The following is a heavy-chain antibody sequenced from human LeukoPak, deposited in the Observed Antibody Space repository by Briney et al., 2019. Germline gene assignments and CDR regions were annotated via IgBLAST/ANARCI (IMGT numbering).Heavy chain of an antibody. CDR2: IWYDGSNK. CDR1: GLTFSSYG. D-gene: IGHD3-9*01. CDR3: AREEIRYFDWLLKSPYCYYGMDV. V-gene: IGHV3-33*01. J-gene: IGHJ6*02. Sequence: PGGSLRLSCAASGLTFSSYGMHWVRQAPGKGLEWVAVIWYDGSNKYYADSVKGRFTISRDNSKNTLYLQMNSLRAEDTAVYYCAREEIRYFDWLLKSPYCYYGMDVWGQGTTVTVSS.